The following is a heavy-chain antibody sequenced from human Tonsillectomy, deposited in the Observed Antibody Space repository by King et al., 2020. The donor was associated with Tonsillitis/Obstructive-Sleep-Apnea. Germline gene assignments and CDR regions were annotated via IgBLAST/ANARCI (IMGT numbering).Heavy chain of an antibody. V-gene: IGHV1-18*01. CDR2: ISAYNGNT. Sequence: VQLVQSGAEVKKPGASVKVSCKASGYTFTIFRITWVRQAPGQGLEWMGWISAYNGNTNYAQKLQGRVTMTTDTSTSTAYMELRSLRPDDTAVYYCATVDTAMVLYYGMDVWGQGTTVTVSS. J-gene: IGHJ6*02. CDR1: GYTFTIFR. D-gene: IGHD5-18*01. CDR3: ATVDTAMVLYYGMDV.